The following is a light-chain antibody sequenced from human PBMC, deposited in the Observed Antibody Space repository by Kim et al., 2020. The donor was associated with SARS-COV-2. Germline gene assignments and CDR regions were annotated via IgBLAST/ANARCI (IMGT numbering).Light chain of an antibody. CDR3: QQYNNWPPYT. J-gene: IGKJ4*01. CDR1: QGVSSN. CDR2: GAS. V-gene: IGKV3-15*01. Sequence: PGERAPLSARASQGVSSNKAWSQQIPGQAPRLLIYGASTRATGIPARFSGSGYGTEFTLTLSSLQSEDFAVYYCQQYNNWPPYTFGGGTKVDIK.